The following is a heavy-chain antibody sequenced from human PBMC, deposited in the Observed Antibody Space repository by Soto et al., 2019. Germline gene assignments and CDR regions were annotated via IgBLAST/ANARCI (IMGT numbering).Heavy chain of an antibody. V-gene: IGHV3-66*01. CDR1: GFTVSSNY. CDR2: IYSGGST. J-gene: IGHJ4*02. CDR3: ARASSESSSSWQYYFDY. Sequence: GSLRLSCAASGFTVSSNYMSWVRQAPGKGLEWVSVIYSGGSTYYADSVKGRFTISRDNSKNTLYLQMNSLRAEDTAVYYCARASSESSSSWQYYFDYWGQGTLVTVSS. D-gene: IGHD6-13*01.